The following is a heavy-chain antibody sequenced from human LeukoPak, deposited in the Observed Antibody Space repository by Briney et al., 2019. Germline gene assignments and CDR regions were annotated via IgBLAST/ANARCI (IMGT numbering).Heavy chain of an antibody. V-gene: IGHV3-23*01. D-gene: IGHD3-10*01. J-gene: IGHJ4*02. CDR3: ARLGNFASGSYSD. CDR1: GFTFSSFG. CDR2: ISDSAGST. Sequence: GGSLRLSCGASGFTFSSFGMSWVRQAPEKGLEWVSTISDSAGSTYYADSVKGRFTISRDNSKNTLYLHMNSLRAEDTAVYYCARLGNFASGSYSDWGQGTLVTVSS.